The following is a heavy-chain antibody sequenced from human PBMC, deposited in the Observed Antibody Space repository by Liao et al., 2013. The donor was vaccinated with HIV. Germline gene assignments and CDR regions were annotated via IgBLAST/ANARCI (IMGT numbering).Heavy chain of an antibody. V-gene: IGHV4-59*03. D-gene: IGHD7-27*01. Sequence: QVQLQESGPGLVKPSETLSLTCTVSGGSITYYYWTWIRQPPGKGPEWIGYIYYTGSTNYNPSLKSRVTISVDTSKNQFSLNLRSVTAADTAVYYCSGQLGIRNAFDIWGPRDNGHRLF. CDR2: IYYTGST. J-gene: IGHJ3*02. CDR1: GGSITYYY. CDR3: SGQLGIRNAFDI.